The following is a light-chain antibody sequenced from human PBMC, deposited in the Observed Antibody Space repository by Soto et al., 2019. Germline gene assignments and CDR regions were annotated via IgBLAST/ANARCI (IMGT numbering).Light chain of an antibody. Sequence: DIVMTQSPLSLPVTPGEPASISCRSSQSLLHSNGYNFLDWYLQKPGQSPQLLIHLGSNRASGVPDRLSGSGSGTDFTLKISRVEAEDVGVYYCMQALQTPPYTFGQGTKVDIK. CDR3: MQALQTPPYT. CDR2: LGS. CDR1: QSLLHSNGYNF. J-gene: IGKJ2*01. V-gene: IGKV2-28*01.